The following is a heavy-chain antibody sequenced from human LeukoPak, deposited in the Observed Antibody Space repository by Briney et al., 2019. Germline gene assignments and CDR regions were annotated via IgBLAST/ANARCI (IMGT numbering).Heavy chain of an antibody. J-gene: IGHJ4*02. CDR1: GITLSDYG. Sequence: GGSLRLSCAVSGITLSDYGMSWVRQAPGKGLEWVAGISGSGGTTNYADSVKGRFTISRDNSKNTLYLQMNSLRAEDTAIYYCAKGRTNDYWGQGTLVTVSS. CDR3: AKGRTNDY. V-gene: IGHV3-23*01. D-gene: IGHD1/OR15-1a*01. CDR2: ISGSGGTT.